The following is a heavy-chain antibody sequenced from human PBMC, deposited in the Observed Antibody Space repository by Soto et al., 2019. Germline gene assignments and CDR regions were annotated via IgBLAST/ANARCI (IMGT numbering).Heavy chain of an antibody. Sequence: QVQLVQSGAEVKKPGASVKVSCKASGYTFTTYYMHWVRQAPGQGLEWMGIISPDGGRTSYAQKFQGSVTSTRETSPSTVYMELSRLRSEDTAVYYCATRDPGHYWGQGTLVTVSS. V-gene: IGHV1-46*01. CDR3: ATRDPGHY. J-gene: IGHJ4*02. CDR2: ISPDGGRT. CDR1: GYTFTTYY.